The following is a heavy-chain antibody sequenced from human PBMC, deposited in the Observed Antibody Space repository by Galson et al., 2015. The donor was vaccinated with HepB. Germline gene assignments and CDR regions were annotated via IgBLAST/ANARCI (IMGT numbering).Heavy chain of an antibody. J-gene: IGHJ4*02. V-gene: IGHV3-23*01. CDR3: AKQSPYYFDS. CDR2: FTGGGRGT. Sequence: SLRLSCAASGLTFSNFAMSWVRQAPGKGLEWVSTFTGGGRGTSYADSVKGRFTISRDNSKSTLYLQMNSLRAEDTAIYYCAKQSPYYFDSWGQGALVAVSS. CDR1: GLTFSNFA.